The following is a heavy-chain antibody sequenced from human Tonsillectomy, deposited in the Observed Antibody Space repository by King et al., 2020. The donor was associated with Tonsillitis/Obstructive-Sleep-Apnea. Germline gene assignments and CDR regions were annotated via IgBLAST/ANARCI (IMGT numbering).Heavy chain of an antibody. CDR2: INHSGST. D-gene: IGHD1-14*01. V-gene: IGHV4-34*01. CDR3: TTGLAGX. Sequence: VQLQQWGAXLLKXSETLSLXCDVXGGSFSGYYXSWIRQPPGKGLEWIGEINHSGSTNYNPSLKSRVTISVDTSKNQFSLKLSSVTAADTAVYYFTTGLAGXWGQGTLVTVSS. CDR1: GGSFSGYY. J-gene: IGHJ4*02.